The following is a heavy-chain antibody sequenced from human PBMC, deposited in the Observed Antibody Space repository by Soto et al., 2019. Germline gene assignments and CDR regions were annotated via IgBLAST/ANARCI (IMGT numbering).Heavy chain of an antibody. CDR2: MNANSGNT. CDR1: GYTFTSYG. CDR3: ARGRGITMVRGVINYYYYMDV. V-gene: IGHV1-8*02. J-gene: IGHJ6*03. D-gene: IGHD3-10*01. Sequence: GASVKVSCKASGYTFTSYGISWVRQAHGQGLEWMGWMNANSGNTSYAQKFQGRVTMTRNTSISTAYMELSSLRSEDTAVYYCARGRGITMVRGVINYYYYMDVWGKGTTVTVSS.